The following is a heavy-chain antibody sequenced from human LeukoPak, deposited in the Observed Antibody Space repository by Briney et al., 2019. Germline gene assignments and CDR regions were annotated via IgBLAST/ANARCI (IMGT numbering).Heavy chain of an antibody. CDR1: GGSISSSSYY. V-gene: IGHV4-39*07. CDR3: ARVGRYYDFWSGGYYFDY. CDR2: IYYSGST. Sequence: SETLSLTCTVSGGSISSSSYYWGWIRQPPGKGLEWIGSIYYSGSTYYNPSHKSRVTISVDTSKNQFSLKLSSVTAADTAVYYCARVGRYYDFWSGGYYFDYWGQGTLVTVSS. D-gene: IGHD3-3*01. J-gene: IGHJ4*02.